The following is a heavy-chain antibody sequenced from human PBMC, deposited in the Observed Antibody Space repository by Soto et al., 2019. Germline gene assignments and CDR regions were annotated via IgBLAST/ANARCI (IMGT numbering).Heavy chain of an antibody. CDR3: ARDGGRHTGGINY. D-gene: IGHD1-26*01. V-gene: IGHV1-69*01. CDR1: GGTCSSYS. J-gene: IGHJ4*02. Sequence: QVQLVQSGAEVKKPGSSVKVSCKASGGTCSSYSINWVRQAPGQGLEWMGEIIPIFGTANYAQKFQGRVTITADESTRTAYIELSSPRSEDTAVYYCARDGGRHTGGINYWGQGTLVTVSS. CDR2: IIPIFGTA.